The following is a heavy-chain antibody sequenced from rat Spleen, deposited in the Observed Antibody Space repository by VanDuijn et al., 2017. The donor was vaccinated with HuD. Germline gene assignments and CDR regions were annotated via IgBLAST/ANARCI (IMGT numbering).Heavy chain of an antibody. D-gene: IGHD1-9*01. J-gene: IGHJ2*01. V-gene: IGHV5-25*01. Sequence: EVQLVESGGGLVQPGRSLQLSCAASGFTFNNYDMAWVRQAPKKGLEWVATISPSGGITYYRDSVKGRFTISRDNTKSTLYLQMDSLRSEDTATYYCARRHYGYTDYFDYWGQGVMVTVSS. CDR1: GFTFNNYD. CDR2: ISPSGGIT. CDR3: ARRHYGYTDYFDY.